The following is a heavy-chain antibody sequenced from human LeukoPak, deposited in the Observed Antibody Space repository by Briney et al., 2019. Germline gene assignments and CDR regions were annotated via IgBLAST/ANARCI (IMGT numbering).Heavy chain of an antibody. Sequence: GGSLRLSCATSRFTFSNYNMNWVRQAPGKGLEWVSSISSGSSYIYYADSVKGRFTISRDNSKNTLYLQMNSLRAEDTAVYYCAKGKWGHEYYFDYWGQGTLVTVSS. J-gene: IGHJ4*02. D-gene: IGHD7-27*01. CDR1: RFTFSNYN. V-gene: IGHV3-21*01. CDR2: ISSGSSYI. CDR3: AKGKWGHEYYFDY.